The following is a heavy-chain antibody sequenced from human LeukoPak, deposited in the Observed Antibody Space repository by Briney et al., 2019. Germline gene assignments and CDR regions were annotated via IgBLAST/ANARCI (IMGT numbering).Heavy chain of an antibody. J-gene: IGHJ4*02. Sequence: PSETLSLTCAVYGGAFSNYYWSGIPQPPGKGVEWIGEINHSGSTSYNPSLKSRVTISVDTSKNQFSLKLSSVTAADTAVYYCARLPHLEYYGSGSYYFDYWGQGTLVTVSS. V-gene: IGHV4-34*01. CDR3: ARLPHLEYYGSGSYYFDY. CDR2: INHSGST. D-gene: IGHD3-10*01. CDR1: GGAFSNYY.